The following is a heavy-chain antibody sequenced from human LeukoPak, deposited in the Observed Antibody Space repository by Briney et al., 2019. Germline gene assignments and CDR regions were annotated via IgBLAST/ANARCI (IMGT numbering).Heavy chain of an antibody. D-gene: IGHD5-12*01. Sequence: SETLSLTCAVSGVPFSNYYWSWVRQSPRQGLEWIGEINHSGYTNYNPSLKSRVTMSIDTSKNQFSLRLTSVTAADTGVYYCTRAVAGHPDWGQGTLVSVSS. CDR3: TRAVAGHPD. J-gene: IGHJ4*02. CDR2: INHSGYT. V-gene: IGHV4-34*01. CDR1: GVPFSNYY.